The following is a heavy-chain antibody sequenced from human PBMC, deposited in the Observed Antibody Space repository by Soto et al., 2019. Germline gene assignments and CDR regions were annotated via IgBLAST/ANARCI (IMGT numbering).Heavy chain of an antibody. CDR3: TTQWPMVRGVIVY. Sequence: EVQLVESGGGLGKPGGSLRLSCAASGFTFSDAWMSWVRQAPGKGLEWVGRIKSKTDGGTTDYAAPVKGRFTISRDDSKNTLYLQMNSLQSDDTAVYFCTTQWPMVRGVIVYWGQGTLVTVSS. CDR1: GFTFSDAW. J-gene: IGHJ4*02. D-gene: IGHD3-10*01. CDR2: IKSKTDGGTT. V-gene: IGHV3-15*01.